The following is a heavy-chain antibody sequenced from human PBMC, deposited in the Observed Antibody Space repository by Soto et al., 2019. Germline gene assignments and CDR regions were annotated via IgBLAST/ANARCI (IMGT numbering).Heavy chain of an antibody. J-gene: IGHJ5*02. CDR1: GSSISSSGYY. V-gene: IGHV4-39*01. CDR3: ARLPARHWVDD. Sequence: SETLSLTCTVSGSSISSSGYYWGWIPNPPGRGLEWIGSLYYNVGTYYTPSLKSRVTISADTSANQFSRLVNSVTAADTAIYCCARLPARHWVDDWGQGALVTVSS. CDR2: LYYNVGT.